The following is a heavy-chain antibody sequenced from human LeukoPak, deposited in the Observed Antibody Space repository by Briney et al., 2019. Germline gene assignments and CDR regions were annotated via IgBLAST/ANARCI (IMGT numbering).Heavy chain of an antibody. J-gene: IGHJ6*03. Sequence: PGGSLRLSCAASGFTVSSNYMSWVRQAPGKGLEWVSSISSSSSYIYYADSVKGRFTISRDNAKNSLYLQMNSLRAEDTAVYYCARETGDYYYYMDVWGKGTTVTVSS. CDR1: GFTVSSNY. CDR2: ISSSSSYI. D-gene: IGHD7-27*01. V-gene: IGHV3-21*01. CDR3: ARETGDYYYYMDV.